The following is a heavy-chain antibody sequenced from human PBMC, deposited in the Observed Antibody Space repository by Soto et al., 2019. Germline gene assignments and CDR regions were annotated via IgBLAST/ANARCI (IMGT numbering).Heavy chain of an antibody. CDR3: ARLQSSHQPHFDY. V-gene: IGHV4-34*01. Sequence: PSETLSLTCAVYGGSFSGYYWSWIRQPPGKGLEWIGEINHSGSTNYNPSLKSRVTISMDTSKNQLSLKVNSVTAADTAVYYCARLQSSHQPHFDYWGQGALVTVSS. J-gene: IGHJ4*02. CDR1: GGSFSGYY. CDR2: INHSGST.